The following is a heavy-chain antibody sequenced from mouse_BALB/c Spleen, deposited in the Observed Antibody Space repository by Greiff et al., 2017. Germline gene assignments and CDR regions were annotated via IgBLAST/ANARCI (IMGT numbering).Heavy chain of an antibody. CDR3: ARSYGSSYAMDY. D-gene: IGHD1-1*01. CDR1: GFTFSSYT. V-gene: IGHV5-6-4*01. J-gene: IGHJ4*01. Sequence: EVMLVESGGGLVKPGGSLKLSCAASGFTFSSYTMSWVRQTPEKRLEWVATISSGGSYTYYPDSVKGRFTISRDNAKNTLYLQMSSLKSEDTAMYYCARSYGSSYAMDYWGQGTSVTVSS. CDR2: ISSGGSYT.